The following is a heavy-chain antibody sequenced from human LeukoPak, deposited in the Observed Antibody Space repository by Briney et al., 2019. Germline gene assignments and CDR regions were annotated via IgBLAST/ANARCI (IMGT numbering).Heavy chain of an antibody. CDR2: IWCDGGNK. CDR1: GFTFSSYG. D-gene: IGHD3-22*01. V-gene: IGHV3-33*01. Sequence: PGGSLRLSCAASGFTFSSYGMHWVRQAPGKGLEWVSVIWCDGGNKYYADSVKGRFTISRDNSKNTLYLQMNSQRAEDTAVYYCASAFLSYYYDSSGYYPGAFDIWGQGPMVTVSS. CDR3: ASAFLSYYYDSSGYYPGAFDI. J-gene: IGHJ3*02.